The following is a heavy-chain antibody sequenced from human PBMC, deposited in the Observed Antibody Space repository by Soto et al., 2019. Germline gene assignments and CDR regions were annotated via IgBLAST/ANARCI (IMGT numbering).Heavy chain of an antibody. D-gene: IGHD2-15*01. V-gene: IGHV1-69*12. CDR3: ASYQYCSGGSCSPNFDY. J-gene: IGHJ4*02. Sequence: QVQLVQSGAEVKKPGSSVKVSCKASGGTFSSYAISWVRQAPGQGLEWMGGIIPIFGTANYAQKFQGRVTITADESTSTAYMELSSLRSEDTAVYYCASYQYCSGGSCSPNFDYWGQGTLVTVSS. CDR2: IIPIFGTA. CDR1: GGTFSSYA.